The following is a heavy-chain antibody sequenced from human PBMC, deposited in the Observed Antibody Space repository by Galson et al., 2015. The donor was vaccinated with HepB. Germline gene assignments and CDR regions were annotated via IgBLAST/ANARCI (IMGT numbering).Heavy chain of an antibody. CDR1: GYSFTSYW. CDR2: IYPVDSDT. J-gene: IGHJ5*02. D-gene: IGHD4-17*01. CDR3: ARGTITTRHLDL. Sequence: QSGAEVKKPGESLKISCKGSGYSFTSYWIGWVRQIPGKGLEWMGVIYPVDSDTRYSPSFQGQVSISADRSISTAYLQWSSLEASDTAMYFCARGTITTRHLDLWGQGTLVTVSS. V-gene: IGHV5-51*01.